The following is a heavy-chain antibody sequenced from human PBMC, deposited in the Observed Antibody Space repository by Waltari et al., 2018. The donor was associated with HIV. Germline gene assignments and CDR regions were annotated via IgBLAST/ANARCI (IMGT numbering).Heavy chain of an antibody. J-gene: IGHJ6*02. CDR1: GYNFNRYG. CDR2: ISAYSGNT. D-gene: IGHD3-9*01. Sequence: HVKLVQSGDEVKKTGASLKDSCQASGYNFNRYGISWHRHAPVPGLEWMGWISAYSGNTNYAQKFQGRVTMTTDTSTNRVYMELRSLRSDDTAVYYCARERGEGNDILTGYPNYYYYYGMDVWGQGTTVTVSS. CDR3: ARERGEGNDILTGYPNYYYYYGMDV. V-gene: IGHV1-18*01.